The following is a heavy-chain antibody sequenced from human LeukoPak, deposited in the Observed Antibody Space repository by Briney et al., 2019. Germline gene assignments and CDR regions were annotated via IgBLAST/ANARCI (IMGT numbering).Heavy chain of an antibody. CDR2: IYYSGST. V-gene: IGHV4-59*12. Sequence: PSETLSLTCTVSGGSISNYYWSWIRQPPGKGLEWIGSIYYSGSTYYNPSLKSRVTISVDTSKNQFSLKLSSVTAADTAVYYCARGYDSSGEYYFDYWGQGTLVTVSS. CDR3: ARGYDSSGEYYFDY. CDR1: GGSISNYY. J-gene: IGHJ4*02. D-gene: IGHD3-22*01.